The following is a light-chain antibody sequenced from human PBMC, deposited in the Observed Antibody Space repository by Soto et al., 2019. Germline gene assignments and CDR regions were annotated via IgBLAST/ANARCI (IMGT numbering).Light chain of an antibody. Sequence: QSALPQPASVSGSPGQSITISCTGTSSDVGGYNYVSWYQQHPGKAPKLMIYEVSNRPSGVSNRFSGSKSGNTASLTISGLQAEDEADYYCSSYTSSSVVFGTGTRSPS. CDR2: EVS. CDR1: SSDVGGYNY. CDR3: SSYTSSSVV. J-gene: IGLJ1*01. V-gene: IGLV2-14*01.